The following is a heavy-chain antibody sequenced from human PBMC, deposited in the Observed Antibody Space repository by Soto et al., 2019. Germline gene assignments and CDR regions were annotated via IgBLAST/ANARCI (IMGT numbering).Heavy chain of an antibody. V-gene: IGHV4-61*05. CDR2: IYYGGTT. Sequence: SETLSLTCAVSGGSISSGGYYWAWIRQPPGKGLEWIGYIYYGGTTRYNPSLESRVTVSLETSKSQFSLTLSSVTASDTAVYYCARLGFYYQSLDPWGHGTLVTVSS. CDR3: ARLGFYYQSLDP. J-gene: IGHJ5*02. D-gene: IGHD2-2*01. CDR1: GGSISSGGYY.